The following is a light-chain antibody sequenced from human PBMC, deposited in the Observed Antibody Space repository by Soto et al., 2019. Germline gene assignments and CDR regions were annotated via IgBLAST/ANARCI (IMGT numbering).Light chain of an antibody. Sequence: DIVLTQSPGTLSLSPGERAALSCRGSQSVSSSYLAWYQQKPGQAPRLLIYGASNRATGIPDRFSGGGSGTDFTLTISRLEPEDFAVYYCQQFSSYPLTFGGGTKVDIK. J-gene: IGKJ4*01. CDR3: QQFSSYPLT. CDR2: GAS. V-gene: IGKV3-20*01. CDR1: QSVSSSY.